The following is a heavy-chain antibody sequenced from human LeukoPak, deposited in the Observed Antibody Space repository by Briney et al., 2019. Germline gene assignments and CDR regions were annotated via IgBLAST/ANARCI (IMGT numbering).Heavy chain of an antibody. CDR3: ASRVPIGH. CDR1: GGSFSGYY. Sequence: SETLSLTCAVYGGSFSGYYWSWIRQPPGKGLEWIGEINHSGSTNYNPSLKSRVTISVDTSKNQFSLKLSSVTAADTAVYYCASRVPIGHWGQGTLVTVSS. CDR2: INHSGST. D-gene: IGHD3-10*01. V-gene: IGHV4-34*01. J-gene: IGHJ4*02.